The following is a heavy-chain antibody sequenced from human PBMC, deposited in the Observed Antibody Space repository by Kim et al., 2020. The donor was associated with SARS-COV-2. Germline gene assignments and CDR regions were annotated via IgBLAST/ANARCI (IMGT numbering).Heavy chain of an antibody. Sequence: SETLSLTCAVYGGSFSGHSWTWIRQPPGKGLEWIGEITHSGSTKYNPSLKSRLTISIDMSKNQFSLKLTSVTAADTGLYYCARGRVGVVHAPVLGLGPYSDYFTLDVWGHGTTVIVSS. V-gene: IGHV4-34*01. CDR2: ITHSGST. CDR1: GGSFSGHS. D-gene: IGHD2-8*02. J-gene: IGHJ6*02. CDR3: ARGRVGVVHAPVLGLGPYSDYFTLDV.